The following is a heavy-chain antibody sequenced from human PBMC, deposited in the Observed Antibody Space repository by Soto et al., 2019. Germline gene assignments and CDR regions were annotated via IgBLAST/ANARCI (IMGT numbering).Heavy chain of an antibody. V-gene: IGHV4-59*01. J-gene: IGHJ6*02. Sequence: PSETLSLTCTVSGGSISSYYWSWIRQPPGKGLEWIWYIYYSGSTNYNPSLKSRVTISVDTSKNQFSLKLCSVTAADTAVYYCARDLYSYGGYYYYGMDVWGQGTTVTVSS. CDR2: IYYSGST. D-gene: IGHD5-18*01. CDR1: GGSISSYY. CDR3: ARDLYSYGGYYYYGMDV.